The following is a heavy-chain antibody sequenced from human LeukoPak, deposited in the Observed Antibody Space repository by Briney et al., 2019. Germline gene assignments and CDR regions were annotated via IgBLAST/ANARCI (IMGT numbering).Heavy chain of an antibody. CDR2: IIPIFGTA. Sequence: GASVKVSCKASGGTFSSYAISWVRQAPGQGLEWMGGIIPIFGTANYAQKFQGRVTITADESTSTAYMELSSLRSEDTAVYYCASITMVRGVTEYFDYWGQGTLVTVSS. V-gene: IGHV1-69*13. CDR3: ASITMVRGVTEYFDY. J-gene: IGHJ4*02. CDR1: GGTFSSYA. D-gene: IGHD3-10*01.